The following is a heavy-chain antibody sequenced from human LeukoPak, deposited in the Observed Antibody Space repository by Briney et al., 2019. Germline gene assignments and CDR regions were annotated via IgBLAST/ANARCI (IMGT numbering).Heavy chain of an antibody. CDR2: IYYSGST. V-gene: IGHV4-39*07. J-gene: IGHJ3*02. Sequence: SETLSLTCTVSGGSISSSSYYWGWIRQPPGKGLEWIGSIYYSGSTNYAPSLKSRVTMSIDTSKKHLSLKLNTVTAADTAVYYCARLNGDGFDIWGQGTKVTVSS. CDR3: ARLNGDGFDI. CDR1: GGSISSSSYY. D-gene: IGHD2-8*01.